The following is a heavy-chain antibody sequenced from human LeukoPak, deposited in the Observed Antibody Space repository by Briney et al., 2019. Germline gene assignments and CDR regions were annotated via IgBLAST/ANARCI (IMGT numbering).Heavy chain of an antibody. D-gene: IGHD3/OR15-3a*01. CDR2: IYYTGNT. J-gene: IGHJ4*02. CDR3: ARQTGSGLFTLP. V-gene: IGHV4-39*01. Sequence: SETLSLTSTVSGVSISSSNSYWGWIRQPPGKGLEWIGSIYYTGNTYYNASLKSRVTISIDTSKNQISLRLTSVTAADTAMYYCARQTGSGLFTLPGGQGTLVTVSS. CDR1: GVSISSSNSY.